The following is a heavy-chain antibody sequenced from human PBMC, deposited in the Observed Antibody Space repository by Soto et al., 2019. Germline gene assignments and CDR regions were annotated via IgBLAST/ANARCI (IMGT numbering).Heavy chain of an antibody. CDR3: AMARPEGTGRWYFDL. CDR2: IGTAGDT. CDR1: GFTFSSYD. Sequence: GGSLRLSCAASGFTFSSYDMHWVRQATGKGLEWVSAIGTAGDTYYPGSVKGRFTISRENAKNSLYLQMNSLRAGDTAVYYCAMARPEGTGRWYFDLWGRGTLVTVSS. D-gene: IGHD7-27*01. V-gene: IGHV3-13*01. J-gene: IGHJ2*01.